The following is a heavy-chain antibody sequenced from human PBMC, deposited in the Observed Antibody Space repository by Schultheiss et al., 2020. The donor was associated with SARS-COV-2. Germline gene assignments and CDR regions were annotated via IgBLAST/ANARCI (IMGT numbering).Heavy chain of an antibody. CDR2: IYTSGST. V-gene: IGHV4-4*07. J-gene: IGHJ4*02. D-gene: IGHD4-23*01. CDR3: ARGLAVETYFDY. Sequence: SQTLSLTCTVSGGSISSYYWSWIRQPPGKGLEWIGRIYTSGSTNYNPSLKSRVTMSVDTSKNQFSLKLSSVTAADTAVCYCARGLAVETYFDYWGQGTLVTVSS. CDR1: GGSISSYY.